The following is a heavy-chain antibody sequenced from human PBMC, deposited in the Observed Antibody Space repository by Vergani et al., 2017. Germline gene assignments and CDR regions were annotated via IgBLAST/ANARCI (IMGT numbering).Heavy chain of an antibody. Sequence: EVELVQSGPEMRKPGESLKISCKGSEYIFGNYWIGWVRQMPGKRLEWMGIIYPADSDTRYSPSFQGQVTISSDKSISTAFLQWDSLNASDTALYDCARHTTYTDSGGQGPLVTVSS. CDR3: ARHTTYTDS. CDR2: IYPADSDT. J-gene: IGHJ4*02. D-gene: IGHD1-1*01. V-gene: IGHV5-51*01. CDR1: EYIFGNYW.